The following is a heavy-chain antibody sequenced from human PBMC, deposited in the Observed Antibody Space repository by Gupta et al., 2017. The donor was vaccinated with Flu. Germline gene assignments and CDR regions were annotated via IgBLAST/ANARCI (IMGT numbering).Heavy chain of an antibody. CDR1: GFTFAAHY. D-gene: IGHD3-3*01. J-gene: IGHJ5*02. CDR3: ARGDYNDFWSGANWFDP. Sequence: QVQLVQSGAEVKRPGASVKVSCKASGFTFAAHYITWIRQAPGQGLEWMGWISPNNGGAHYAPEFQGRVTMTRDTSITTAYLDLSRLRSDDSAVYYCARGDYNDFWSGANWFDPWGQGTPVTVSS. V-gene: IGHV1-2*02. CDR2: ISPNNGGA.